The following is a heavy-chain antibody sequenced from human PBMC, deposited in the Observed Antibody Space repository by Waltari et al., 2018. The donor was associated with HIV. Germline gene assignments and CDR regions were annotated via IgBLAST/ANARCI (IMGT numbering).Heavy chain of an antibody. Sequence: EVQLVESGGGLVQPGGSLRLSCAASGFTFSSYSMNWVRQAPGKGLEWVSYISSSSSTIYYADSVKGRFTISRDNAKISLYLQMNSLRDEDTAVYYCAREQLYSYGYMGYYYGMDVWGQGTTVTVSS. V-gene: IGHV3-48*02. D-gene: IGHD5-18*01. CDR1: GFTFSSYS. CDR2: ISSSSSTI. CDR3: AREQLYSYGYMGYYYGMDV. J-gene: IGHJ6*02.